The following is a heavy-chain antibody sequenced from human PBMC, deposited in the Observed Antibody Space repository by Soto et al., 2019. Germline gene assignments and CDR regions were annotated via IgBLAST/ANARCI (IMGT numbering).Heavy chain of an antibody. CDR3: ARGIYDYVWGSYPGRFDP. D-gene: IGHD3-16*02. J-gene: IGHJ5*02. CDR2: IYYSGST. Sequence: SETLSLTCTVSGGSISSGGYYWSWIRQHPGKGLEWMGYIYYSGSTYYNPSLKSRLTISVDTSKNQFSLKLSSVTAADTAVYYCARGIYDYVWGSYPGRFDPWGQGTLVTVYS. CDR1: GGSISSGGYY. V-gene: IGHV4-31*03.